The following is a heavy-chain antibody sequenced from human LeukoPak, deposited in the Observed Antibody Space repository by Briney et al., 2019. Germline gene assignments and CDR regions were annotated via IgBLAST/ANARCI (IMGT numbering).Heavy chain of an antibody. CDR1: GFTFSNFG. D-gene: IGHD3-3*01. V-gene: IGHV3-7*01. CDR2: IKQDGSEK. J-gene: IGHJ6*02. Sequence: GGSLRLSCEASGFTFSNFGMHWVRQAPGKGLEWVANIKQDGSEKYYVDSVKGRFTISRDNAKNSLYLKMNSLRVEDTAVYYCARDSGPYYDFWSGYFNNYYYGMDVWGQGTTVTVSS. CDR3: ARDSGPYYDFWSGYFNNYYYGMDV.